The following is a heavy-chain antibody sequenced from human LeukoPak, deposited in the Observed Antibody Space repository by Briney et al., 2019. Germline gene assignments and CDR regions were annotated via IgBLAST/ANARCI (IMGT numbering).Heavy chain of an antibody. CDR3: ARKEWELHFDL. V-gene: IGHV4-59*01. Sequence: SETLSLTCTVSSASLNNYYWSWIRQPPGMGLEWIGYIHSSGSTNYNPPLKSRVAISIDTSKNQFSLRVNSMTAADAAVYYCARKEWELHFDLWGRGSPVTVSS. D-gene: IGHD1-26*01. J-gene: IGHJ2*01. CDR2: IHSSGST. CDR1: SASLNNYY.